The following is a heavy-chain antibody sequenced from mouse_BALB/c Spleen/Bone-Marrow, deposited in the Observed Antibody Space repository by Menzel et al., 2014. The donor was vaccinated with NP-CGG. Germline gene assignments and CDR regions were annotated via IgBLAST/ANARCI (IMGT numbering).Heavy chain of an antibody. CDR1: GYSFTGYT. Sequence: VQLQQSGPELVKPGASMKISCKASGYSFTGYTMNWVKQSHGKSLEWIGLINPYNGGTSYNQKFKGKATLTADKSSNTAYMELLSLTSEDSAVYYCTRMDGNYLYYYAMDYWGQGTSVTVSS. V-gene: IGHV1-18*01. CDR2: INPYNGGT. D-gene: IGHD2-1*01. J-gene: IGHJ4*01. CDR3: TRMDGNYLYYYAMDY.